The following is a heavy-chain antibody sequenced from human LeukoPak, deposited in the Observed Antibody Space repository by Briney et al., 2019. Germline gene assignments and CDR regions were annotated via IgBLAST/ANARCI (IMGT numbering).Heavy chain of an antibody. CDR1: GFTFSSYA. Sequence: PGGSLRLSCGASGFTFSSYAMSWVRQAPGKGLEWVSAISGGGGSTYYADSVKGRFTISRDNSKNTLYLQMNSLRAEDTAVYYCAKALVAAIVNYYYYMDVWGKGTTVTVSS. J-gene: IGHJ6*03. D-gene: IGHD2-2*01. V-gene: IGHV3-23*01. CDR2: ISGGGGST. CDR3: AKALVAAIVNYYYYMDV.